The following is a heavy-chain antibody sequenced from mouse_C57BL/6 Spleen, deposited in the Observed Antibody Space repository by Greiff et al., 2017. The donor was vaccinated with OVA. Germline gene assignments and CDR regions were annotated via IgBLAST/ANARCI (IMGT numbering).Heavy chain of an antibody. Sequence: EVMLVESGGGLVKPGGSLKLSCAASGFTFSDYGMHWVRQAPEKGLEWVAYISSGSSTIYYADTVKGRFTISRDNAKNTLFLQMTSLRSEDTAMYYCAPYYYGSGFAYWGQGTLVTVSA. D-gene: IGHD1-1*01. CDR1: GFTFSDYG. V-gene: IGHV5-17*01. J-gene: IGHJ3*01. CDR2: ISSGSSTI. CDR3: APYYYGSGFAY.